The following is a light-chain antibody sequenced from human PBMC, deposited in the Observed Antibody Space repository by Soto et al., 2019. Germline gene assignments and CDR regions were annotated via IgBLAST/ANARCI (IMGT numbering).Light chain of an antibody. V-gene: IGKV3-20*01. J-gene: IGKJ1*01. CDR2: GAS. Sequence: EIVLTQSPDTLSFSPGERATLSCWASQSVSNYLAWYQRKPGQAPRLLIYGASSRATGIPDRFSGSGSGTDFTLTISRLEPEDFALYYCHQYGGSPQTVGQGTKVEIK. CDR3: HQYGGSPQT. CDR1: QSVSNY.